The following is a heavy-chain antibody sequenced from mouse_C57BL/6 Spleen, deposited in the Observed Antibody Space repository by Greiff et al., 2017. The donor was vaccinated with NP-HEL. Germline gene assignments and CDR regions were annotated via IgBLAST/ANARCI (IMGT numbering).Heavy chain of an antibody. CDR1: GYTFTSYW. CDR3: ARSIYYGNSYAMDY. V-gene: IGHV1-50*01. J-gene: IGHJ4*01. Sequence: QVQLQQPGAELVKPGASVKLSCKASGYTFTSYWMQWVKQRPGQGLEWIGEIDPSDSYTNYNQKFQGKATLTVDTSSSTAYLQLSSLTSEDSAVYYCARSIYYGNSYAMDYWGQGTSVTVSS. CDR2: IDPSDSYT. D-gene: IGHD2-1*01.